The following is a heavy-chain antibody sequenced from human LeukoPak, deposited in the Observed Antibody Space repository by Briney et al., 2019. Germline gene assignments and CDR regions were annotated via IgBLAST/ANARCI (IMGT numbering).Heavy chain of an antibody. V-gene: IGHV1-46*01. D-gene: IGHD1-26*01. CDR1: GYTFISYY. CDR2: IKPSGGSA. Sequence: GASVQVSCKASGYTFISYYMHWVRQAPGQGLEWMGIIKPSGGSASYAQKFQGRVTMTSDTSTSTVHMELSSLRSEDTAVYYCAREGGSGSYSYHFDFWGQGAPLTVSS. CDR3: AREGGSGSYSYHFDF. J-gene: IGHJ4*02.